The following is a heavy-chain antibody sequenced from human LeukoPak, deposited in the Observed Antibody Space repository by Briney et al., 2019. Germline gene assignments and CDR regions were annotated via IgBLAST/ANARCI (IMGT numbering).Heavy chain of an antibody. CDR1: GGSISSSSYY. CDR2: IYYNGNT. V-gene: IGHV4-39*07. CDR3: ARGVLVKVYAAFDH. Sequence: SETLSLTCTVSGGSISSSSYYWGWIRQPPGKGLEWIGCIYYNGNTYYNPSLKSRVTISLDTSKNQFSLMLTSVTAADTAVYFCARGVLVKVYAAFDHWGQGTLVTVSS. J-gene: IGHJ4*02. D-gene: IGHD2-8*01.